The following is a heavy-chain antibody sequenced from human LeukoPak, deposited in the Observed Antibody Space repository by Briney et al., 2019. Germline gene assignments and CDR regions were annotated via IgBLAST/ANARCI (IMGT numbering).Heavy chain of an antibody. V-gene: IGHV4-59*12. D-gene: IGHD5-24*01. CDR3: AREHRGRDGYTLDY. CDR2: VYETGSR. Sequence: SETLSLTCTVSVASIVRVYCSWVRQPPGGGLQWIGYVYETGSRNYNPSLERRVSISMDRSKNQFSLRLDSVTAADTAMYYCAREHRGRDGYTLDYWGQGILVTVSS. J-gene: IGHJ4*02. CDR1: VASIVRVY.